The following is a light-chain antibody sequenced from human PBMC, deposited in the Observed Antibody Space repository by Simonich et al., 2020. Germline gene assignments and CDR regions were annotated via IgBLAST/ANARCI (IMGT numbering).Light chain of an antibody. J-gene: IGLJ2*01. CDR3: CSYAGSSTSVV. Sequence: QSALTQPASVSGSPGQSITISCTGTSSDVGSYNLVSWYQQHPGKAPKLMIYEGSKRPSGVSIRCSGSKSGNTASLTISGLQAEDEADYYCCSYAGSSTSVVFGGGTKLTVL. CDR2: EGS. CDR1: SSDVGSYNL. V-gene: IGLV2-23*01.